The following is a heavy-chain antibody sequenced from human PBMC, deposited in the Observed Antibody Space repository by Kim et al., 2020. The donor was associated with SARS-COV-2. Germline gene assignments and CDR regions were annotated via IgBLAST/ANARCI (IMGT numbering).Heavy chain of an antibody. J-gene: IGHJ5*02. CDR1: GFTFGDYA. D-gene: IGHD1-26*01. V-gene: IGHV3-49*03. CDR2: IRSKPYGGTT. Sequence: GGSLRLSCTASGFTFGDYAMSWFRQAPGKGLEWVGFIRSKPYGGTTEYAASVRGRFTISRDDPENIAYLQMNSLKTEDTGVYYCTRVSFGELLSWGQGTLVTVSS. CDR3: TRVSFGELLS.